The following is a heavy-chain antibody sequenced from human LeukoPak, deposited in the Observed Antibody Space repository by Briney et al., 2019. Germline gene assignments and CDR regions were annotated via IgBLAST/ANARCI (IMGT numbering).Heavy chain of an antibody. D-gene: IGHD1-26*01. V-gene: IGHV4-59*01. CDR2: IYYSGSI. Sequence: SETLSLTSTVPAGSISSYYWSWFPHPLGEGLECIGYIYYSGSITYNPSLKSRVTISVDTSKNQCSLKLSTVTAADTAVYYCARDIVVTTTLDAFDIGGQGTMVTVSS. J-gene: IGHJ3*02. CDR3: ARDIVVTTTLDAFDI. CDR1: AGSISSYY.